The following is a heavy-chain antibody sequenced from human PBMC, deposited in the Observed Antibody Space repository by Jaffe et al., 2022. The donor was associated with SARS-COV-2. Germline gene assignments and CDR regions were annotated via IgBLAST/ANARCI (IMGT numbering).Heavy chain of an antibody. CDR1: GFTFSSYS. V-gene: IGHV3-48*02. CDR3: ARDYSYLYDSSFPYYFDY. Sequence: EVQLVESGGGLVQPGGSLRLSCAASGFTFSSYSMNWVRQAPGKGLEWVSYISSSSSTIYYADSVKGRFTISRDNAKNSLYLQMNSLRDEDTAVYYCARDYSYLYDSSFPYYFDYWGQGTLVTVSS. CDR2: ISSSSSTI. D-gene: IGHD3-22*01. J-gene: IGHJ4*02.